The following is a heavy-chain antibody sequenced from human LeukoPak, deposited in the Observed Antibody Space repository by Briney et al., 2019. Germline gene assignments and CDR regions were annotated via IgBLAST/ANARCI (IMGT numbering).Heavy chain of an antibody. CDR3: ARGYCSGGSCFWWFDP. V-gene: IGHV1-8*03. J-gene: IGHJ5*02. CDR1: GYTFTSYD. CDR2: MNPNSGNT. D-gene: IGHD2-15*01. Sequence: ASVKVSCKASGYTFTSYDINWVRQATGQGLEWMGWMNPNSGNTGYAQKFQGRVTITRNTSISTAYMELSSLRSEDTAVYYCARGYCSGGSCFWWFDPWGQGTLVTVSS.